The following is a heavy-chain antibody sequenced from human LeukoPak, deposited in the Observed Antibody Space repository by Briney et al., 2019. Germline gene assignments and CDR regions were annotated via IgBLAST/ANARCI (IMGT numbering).Heavy chain of an antibody. CDR1: GDSTSSSTYY. Sequence: SETLSLTCTVSGDSTSSSTYYWDWIRQAPGKGLEWIGNIYDSGTTHYNPSLKSRVTISGDTSKNQFSLKLNSVTAADTAVYYCASRSSIWSGYQDTLYYFDSWGQGTLVTVSS. J-gene: IGHJ4*02. V-gene: IGHV4-39*07. D-gene: IGHD3-3*01. CDR3: ASRSSIWSGYQDTLYYFDS. CDR2: IYDSGTT.